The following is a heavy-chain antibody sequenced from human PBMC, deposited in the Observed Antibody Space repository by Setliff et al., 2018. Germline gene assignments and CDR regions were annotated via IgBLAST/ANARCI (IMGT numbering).Heavy chain of an antibody. CDR3: ARDVYDFRTGLAAP. J-gene: IGHJ5*02. Sequence: GGSLRLSCTASGLSYINDWVSWVRQAPGKGLEWLASINPHGSEKYYADSVKGRFTISRDNAKNSLYLQMNSLRAEDTAVYYCARDVYDFRTGLAAPWGQGTLVTSPQ. D-gene: IGHD3-3*01. CDR1: GLSYINDW. V-gene: IGHV3-7*01. CDR2: INPHGSEK.